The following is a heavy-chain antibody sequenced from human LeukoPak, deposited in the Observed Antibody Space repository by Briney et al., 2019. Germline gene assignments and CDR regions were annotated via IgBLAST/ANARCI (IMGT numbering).Heavy chain of an antibody. D-gene: IGHD2-15*01. J-gene: IGHJ4*02. Sequence: PSETLSLTCTVSGGSISSSSSHWGWIRQPPGRGLEWIGSISYSGSTYCKSSLRGRVTISVDASKSQFSLRLSSVTAADTAVYYCARRSGGSPFDYWGQGTLVTVSS. CDR3: ARRSGGSPFDY. CDR1: GGSISSSSSH. V-gene: IGHV4-39*01. CDR2: ISYSGST.